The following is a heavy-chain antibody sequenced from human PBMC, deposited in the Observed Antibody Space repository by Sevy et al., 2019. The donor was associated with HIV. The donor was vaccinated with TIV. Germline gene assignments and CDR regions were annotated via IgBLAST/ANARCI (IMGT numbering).Heavy chain of an antibody. V-gene: IGHV3-15*01. D-gene: IGHD2-2*01. CDR2: IKSKTDGGTT. Sequence: GGSLRLSCAASGFTFSNAWMSWVRQAPGKGLEWVGRIKSKTDGGTTDYAAPVKGRFTISRDDSKNTLYLQMNSLKTEDTAVYYCTTFGSGYCSSTSCYSSLFDYWGQGTLVTVSP. J-gene: IGHJ4*02. CDR1: GFTFSNAW. CDR3: TTFGSGYCSSTSCYSSLFDY.